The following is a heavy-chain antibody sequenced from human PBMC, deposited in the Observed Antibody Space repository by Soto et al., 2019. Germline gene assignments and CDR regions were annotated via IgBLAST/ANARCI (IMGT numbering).Heavy chain of an antibody. J-gene: IGHJ5*02. V-gene: IGHV1-18*01. CDR2: SSTYSGDT. CDR3: ERHHGPTTSENWLDP. Sequence: QVHLVQSGVEVKTPGASVKVSCQASGYTFFTYDISWVRQAPGQGLEWMGWSSTYSGDTKYAQKFQGRVTMTTDTSTTTAYMELRSLTSDDTAAYYCERHHGPTTSENWLDPWGQVTLVTVSS. CDR1: GYTFFTYD. D-gene: IGHD5-12*01.